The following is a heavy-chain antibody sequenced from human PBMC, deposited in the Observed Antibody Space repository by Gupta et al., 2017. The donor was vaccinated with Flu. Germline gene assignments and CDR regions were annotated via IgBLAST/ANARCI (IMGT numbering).Heavy chain of an antibody. J-gene: IGHJ6*03. D-gene: IGHD1-7*01. V-gene: IGHV3-30*04. CDR2: ISYDAGKT. Sequence: VRQAPGKGLEWVAGISYDAGKTFYSYSVKGRFTISRDNSRDTLYLQVDSLRPEDTAVYYCGKTGTTGYYYMDVWGKGTTVIVSS. CDR3: GKTGTTGYYYMDV.